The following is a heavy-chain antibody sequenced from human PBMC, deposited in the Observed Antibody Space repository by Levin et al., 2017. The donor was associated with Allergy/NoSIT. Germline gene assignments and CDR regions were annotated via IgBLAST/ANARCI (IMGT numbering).Heavy chain of an antibody. CDR3: ARGYCSGGNCYSDYYFDY. CDR1: GFTFSSYS. J-gene: IGHJ4*02. V-gene: IGHV3-21*01. D-gene: IGHD2-15*01. Sequence: GESLKISCAASGFTFSSYSMNWVRQAPGKGLEWVSSISSSSSYIYYADSVKGRFTISRDNAKNSLYLQMNSLRAEDTAVYYCARGYCSGGNCYSDYYFDYWGQGTLVTVSS. CDR2: ISSSSSYI.